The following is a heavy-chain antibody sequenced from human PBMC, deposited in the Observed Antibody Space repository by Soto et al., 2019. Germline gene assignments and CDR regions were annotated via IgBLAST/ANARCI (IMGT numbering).Heavy chain of an antibody. Sequence: QVQLVQSGAEVKKPGSSVKVSCKASGGTFSSYAISWVRQAPGQGLEWMGGIIPIFGTANYAKKFQGRVTITANESTSTAYMELSSLRSEDTAVYYCASAIRFLEWLFVGMDVWGQGTTVTVSS. CDR2: IIPIFGTA. CDR3: ASAIRFLEWLFVGMDV. V-gene: IGHV1-69*01. D-gene: IGHD3-3*01. CDR1: GGTFSSYA. J-gene: IGHJ6*02.